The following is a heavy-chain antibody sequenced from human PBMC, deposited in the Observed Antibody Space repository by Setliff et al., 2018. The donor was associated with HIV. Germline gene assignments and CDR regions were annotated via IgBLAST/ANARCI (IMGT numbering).Heavy chain of an antibody. CDR1: GDSIGSSSW. V-gene: IGHV4-4*02. CDR3: ARATWLVHPFPLYYFDY. Sequence: SETLSLTCAVSGDSIGSSSWWSWVRQAPGKGLEWIGEIYHGGTTKYNPSLKSRVTMSVDRPNNHFSLRLTSVTAADTAVYYCARATWLVHPFPLYYFDYWGQGTLVTVSS. CDR2: IYHGGTT. D-gene: IGHD6-19*01. J-gene: IGHJ4*02.